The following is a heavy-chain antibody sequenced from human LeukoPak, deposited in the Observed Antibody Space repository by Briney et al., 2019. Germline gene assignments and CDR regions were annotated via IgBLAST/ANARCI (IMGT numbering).Heavy chain of an antibody. Sequence: VASVKVSCKASGGAFSSYAISWVRQAPGQGLEGMGGITPLFGTANYAQKFQGRVTITTDESTSTAYMELSSLRSEDTAVYYCASGYSSSCAVTFDYWGQGTLVTVSS. V-gene: IGHV1-69*05. D-gene: IGHD6-13*01. CDR1: GGAFSSYA. J-gene: IGHJ4*02. CDR3: ASGYSSSCAVTFDY. CDR2: ITPLFGTA.